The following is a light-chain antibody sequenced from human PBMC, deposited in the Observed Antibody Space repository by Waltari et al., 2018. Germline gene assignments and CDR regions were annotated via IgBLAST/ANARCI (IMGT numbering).Light chain of an antibody. J-gene: IGKJ1*01. CDR2: KAS. CDR3: KQYITYPWT. Sequence: DIQMTQSPSTLSASVGDRVTITCRASQSVSTSLAWYQQKPGKAPKVLIYKASSLESGVPLRFSGSGSGKEFTLTITSLQPDDVAIYSCKQYITYPWTFGQGTKVEVK. CDR1: QSVSTS. V-gene: IGKV1-5*03.